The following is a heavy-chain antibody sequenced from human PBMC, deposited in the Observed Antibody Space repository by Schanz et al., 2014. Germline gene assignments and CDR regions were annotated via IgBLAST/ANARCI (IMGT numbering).Heavy chain of an antibody. V-gene: IGHV3-33*01. CDR2: IWYDGSNK. D-gene: IGHD4-17*01. Sequence: QVQLVESGGGLVKPGGSLRLSCAASGFIFSSYGLHWVRQAPGKGLEWVAFIWYDGSNKYYADSVRGRFTISRDRFQNTLYLRMSSLRAEDTAVYYCARPRFDYGEVDYWGQGTLVTVSS. J-gene: IGHJ4*02. CDR3: ARPRFDYGEVDY. CDR1: GFIFSSYG.